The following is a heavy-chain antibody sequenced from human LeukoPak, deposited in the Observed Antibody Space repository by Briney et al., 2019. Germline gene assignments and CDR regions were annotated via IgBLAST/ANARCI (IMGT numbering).Heavy chain of an antibody. CDR2: TYYRSKWYN. CDR3: AGDDLQLVRRLGRNTEYYYYYYMDV. D-gene: IGHD6-13*01. V-gene: IGHV6-1*01. J-gene: IGHJ6*03. CDR1: GDSVSSNSAA. Sequence: SQTLSLTCAISGDSVSSNSAAWNWIRQSPSRGLEWLGRTYYRSKWYNDYAVSVKSRITINPDTSKNQFSMQLNSVTPEDTAVYYCAGDDLQLVRRLGRNTEYYYYYYMDVWGKGTTVTVPS.